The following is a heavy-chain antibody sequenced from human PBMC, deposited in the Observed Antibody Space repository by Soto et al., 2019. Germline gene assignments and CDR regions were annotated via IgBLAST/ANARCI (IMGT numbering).Heavy chain of an antibody. D-gene: IGHD3-16*01. J-gene: IGHJ4*02. CDR1: GFTFSSYG. V-gene: IGHV3-30*18. Sequence: PGGSLRLSCAASGFTFSSYGMHWVRQAPGKGLEWVAVISYDGSNKYYADSVKGRFTISRDNSKNTLYLQMNSLRAEDTAVYYCAKDLYAPDELGFDYWGQGTLVTVSS. CDR2: ISYDGSNK. CDR3: AKDLYAPDELGFDY.